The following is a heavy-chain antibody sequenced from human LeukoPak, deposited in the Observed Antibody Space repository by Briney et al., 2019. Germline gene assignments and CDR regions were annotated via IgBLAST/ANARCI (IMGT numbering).Heavy chain of an antibody. CDR2: INPDTGGT. CDR1: GCTFIGYN. Sequence: ASVKVSCKASGCTFIGYNIHWVRQAPGQGLEWMGWINPDTGGTNYAQQFQGRVTMSRDTSISTTYMELNRLRSDDTAVYYCARNWNQGRYYYYYMDVWGKGTTVTVSS. D-gene: IGHD1-14*01. V-gene: IGHV1-2*02. CDR3: ARNWNQGRYYYYYMDV. J-gene: IGHJ6*03.